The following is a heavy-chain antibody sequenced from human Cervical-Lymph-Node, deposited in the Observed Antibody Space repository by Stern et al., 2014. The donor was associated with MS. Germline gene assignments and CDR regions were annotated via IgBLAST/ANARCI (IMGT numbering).Heavy chain of an antibody. J-gene: IGHJ4*02. Sequence: QLVQSGGDLVQPGRSLGLSCVASGFNLSGHDMHWVRQAPGKGLEWVSSISLNSGGIVYADSVKGRFTISRDNARNSLYLQMNSLRAEDPAFYYCAKDTPFGNWGQGTLVTVSS. CDR1: GFNLSGHD. CDR2: ISLNSGGI. V-gene: IGHV3-9*01. CDR3: AKDTPFGN.